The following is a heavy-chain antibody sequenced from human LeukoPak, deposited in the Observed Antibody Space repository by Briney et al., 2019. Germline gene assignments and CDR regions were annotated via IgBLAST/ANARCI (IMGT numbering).Heavy chain of an antibody. V-gene: IGHV3-21*01. CDR1: GFNFIDYT. Sequence: GGSLRLSCAASGFNFIDYTMNWVRQAPGKGREWVSSITSTGRYIFYADSLKGRFTISRDNSKNTLYLQMNSLRAEDTAVYYCAKGIAAVGTDYWGQGTLVTVSS. CDR2: ITSTGRYI. J-gene: IGHJ4*02. D-gene: IGHD6-13*01. CDR3: AKGIAAVGTDY.